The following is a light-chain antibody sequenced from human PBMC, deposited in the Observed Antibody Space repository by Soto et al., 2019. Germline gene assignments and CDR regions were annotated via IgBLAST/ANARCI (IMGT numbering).Light chain of an antibody. CDR1: GSDIGAYNY. CDR3: SSFTTSYFYV. J-gene: IGLJ1*01. CDR2: GVT. V-gene: IGLV2-14*01. Sequence: SALTQPASVSGSPGQSITISCTGSGSDIGAYNYVSWYQQHPGKATKLLIHGVTRRPSGVSSRFSASKSAYTASLTISGLQAEDEANYYCSSFTTSYFYVFGPGTKVTVL.